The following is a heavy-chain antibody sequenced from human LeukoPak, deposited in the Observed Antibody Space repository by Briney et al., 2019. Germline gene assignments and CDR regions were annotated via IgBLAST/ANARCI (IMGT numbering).Heavy chain of an antibody. V-gene: IGHV1-46*01. CDR1: GYTFTSYY. D-gene: IGHD1-26*01. J-gene: IGHJ4*02. CDR2: INPSGGST. CDR3: ARDLGVGDSDY. Sequence: ASVKVSCKASGYTFTSYYMHWVRQAPGQGLEWMGIINPSGGSTSYAQKFQGRVTMTRDTSTSTVHMELSSLRSEDTAVYYCARDLGVGDSDYWGQGTLVTVSS.